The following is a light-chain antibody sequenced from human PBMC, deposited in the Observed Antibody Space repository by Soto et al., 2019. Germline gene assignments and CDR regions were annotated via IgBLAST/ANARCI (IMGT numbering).Light chain of an antibody. J-gene: IGLJ3*02. CDR2: EVS. Sequence: QSALTQPASVSGSPVQSITISCTGTNSDVGGYNYVSWYQQRPGKAPKLIISEVSARPSGVSNRFSGSKSGNTASLTISGLQAEDAADYFCSSYTSRSTLVFGVGTKVTV. CDR1: NSDVGGYNY. V-gene: IGLV2-14*01. CDR3: SSYTSRSTLV.